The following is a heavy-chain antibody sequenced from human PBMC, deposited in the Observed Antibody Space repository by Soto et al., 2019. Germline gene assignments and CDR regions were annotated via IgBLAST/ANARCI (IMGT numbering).Heavy chain of an antibody. V-gene: IGHV1-3*01. CDR2: ITAGNGNT. Sequence: ASVKVSCKTSGYIFTNFALHWVRRATGQRPEWMGWITAGNGNTKYSQNFQGRVTITRDTSATTAYMELSSLRSEDTAVYYCARGWGGVAAARTLLDFRGQGTLVIVSS. J-gene: IGHJ4*02. CDR3: ARGWGGVAAARTLLDF. D-gene: IGHD6-13*01. CDR1: GYIFTNFA.